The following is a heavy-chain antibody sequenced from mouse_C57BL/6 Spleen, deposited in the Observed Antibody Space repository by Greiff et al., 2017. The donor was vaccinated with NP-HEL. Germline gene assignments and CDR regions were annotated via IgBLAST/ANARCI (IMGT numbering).Heavy chain of an antibody. CDR1: GYTFTSYW. J-gene: IGHJ2*01. Sequence: QVQLQQPGAELVRPGTSVKLSCKASGYTFTSYWMHWVKQRPGQGLEWIGVIDPSDSYTNYNHKFKGKATLTVDTSSSTAYMQLSSLTSEDSAVYYCARNDYDVYFDYWGQGTTLTVSS. CDR2: IDPSDSYT. D-gene: IGHD2-4*01. V-gene: IGHV1-59*01. CDR3: ARNDYDVYFDY.